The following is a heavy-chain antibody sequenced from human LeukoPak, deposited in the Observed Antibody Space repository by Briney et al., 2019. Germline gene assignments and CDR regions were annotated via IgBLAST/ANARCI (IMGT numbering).Heavy chain of an antibody. Sequence: GGSLRLSCAASGFTFSSYEMNWVRQAPGKGLAWVANIIEGGDLKYYVDSVKGRFTISRDNTKNSLYLQMTSLRADDTAVYYCARVGKNGWDFDHWGQGTLVTVSS. CDR1: GFTFSSYE. D-gene: IGHD6-19*01. V-gene: IGHV3-7*01. J-gene: IGHJ4*02. CDR2: IIEGGDLK. CDR3: ARVGKNGWDFDH.